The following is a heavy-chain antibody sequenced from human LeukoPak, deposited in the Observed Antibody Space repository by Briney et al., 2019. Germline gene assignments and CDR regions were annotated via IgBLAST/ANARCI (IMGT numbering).Heavy chain of an antibody. J-gene: IGHJ4*02. CDR2: IYPRDGSS. V-gene: IGHV1-46*01. CDR3: ARDQEGFDY. CDR1: GYSFTSNY. Sequence: ASVKVSCKASGYSFTSNYIHWVRQAPGQGLEWMGMIYPRDGSSSYAQKFQGRVTVTRDTSTSTVHMELSGLRSEDTAVYYCARDQEGFDYWGQGTLVTVSS.